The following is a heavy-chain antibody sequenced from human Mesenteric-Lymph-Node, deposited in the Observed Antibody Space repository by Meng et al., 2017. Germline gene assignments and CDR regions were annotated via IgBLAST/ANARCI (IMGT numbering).Heavy chain of an antibody. J-gene: IGHJ4*02. CDR2: INPNSGDT. V-gene: IGHV1-2*02. D-gene: IGHD2-15*01. Sequence: ASVKVSCKASGDTVTGSYIQWVRQAPGEGLEWMGWINPNSGDTNYAQKFQGRVTMTRDTSINTAYMELTRLTSDDTAVYYCAANNVGIYTGFGYWGQGTLVTVSS. CDR3: AANNVGIYTGFGY. CDR1: GDTVTGSY.